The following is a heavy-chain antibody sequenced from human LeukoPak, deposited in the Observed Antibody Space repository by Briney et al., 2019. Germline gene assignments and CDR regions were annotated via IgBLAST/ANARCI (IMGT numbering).Heavy chain of an antibody. V-gene: IGHV1-2*02. D-gene: IGHD1-20*01. Sequence: ASVKVSCKASGYTFTGYYIHWVRQAPGQGLEWMGWVNPKSGGTKYAQKFQGRVTMTRDTSISTAYMELSRLTSDDTAVYYCARSYNWRYEGWFDLWGQGTLVTVSS. CDR1: GYTFTGYY. J-gene: IGHJ5*02. CDR2: VNPKSGGT. CDR3: ARSYNWRYEGWFDL.